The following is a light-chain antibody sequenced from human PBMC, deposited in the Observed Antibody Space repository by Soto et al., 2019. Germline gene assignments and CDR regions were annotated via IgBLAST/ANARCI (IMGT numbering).Light chain of an antibody. V-gene: IGKV1-9*01. CDR2: EAS. J-gene: IGKJ4*01. Sequence: IQLTQSPSSLSASIGDRVTITCRASQDINSYLAWYQQKPGKAPNLLIYEASILQRGVPSRFSGSISGTDFTLTISSLQAEDFETYYCQQTRSYPSTLGGGTKVDIK. CDR3: QQTRSYPST. CDR1: QDINSY.